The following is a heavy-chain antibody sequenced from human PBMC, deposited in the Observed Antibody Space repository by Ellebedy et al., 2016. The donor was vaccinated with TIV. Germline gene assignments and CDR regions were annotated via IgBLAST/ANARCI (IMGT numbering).Heavy chain of an antibody. CDR2: LDNDGTTT. Sequence: PGGSLRLSCAASGFTFSSYWMDRVRQDPGKGLVWVSRLDNDGTTTYYADSVKGRFTISRDNAKSTLYLQMNSLGVDDTAVYYCVREGIAYSSGIDSWGQGTLVAVSS. V-gene: IGHV3-74*01. CDR3: VREGIAYSSGIDS. CDR1: GFTFSSYW. J-gene: IGHJ4*02. D-gene: IGHD2-8*02.